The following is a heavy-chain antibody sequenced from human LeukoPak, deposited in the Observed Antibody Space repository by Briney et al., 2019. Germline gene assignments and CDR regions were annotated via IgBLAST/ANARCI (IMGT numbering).Heavy chain of an antibody. J-gene: IGHJ5*02. CDR3: ARRNSYYYGSGSRFDP. CDR1: GYTFTSYD. V-gene: IGHV1-8*01. D-gene: IGHD3-10*01. CDR2: MNPNSGNT. Sequence: ASVKVSCKASGYTFTSYDINWVRQATGQGLEWMGWMNPNSGNTGYAQKFQGRVTMTRNTSISTAYMELSSLRSEDTAVYYCARRNSYYYGSGSRFDPWGQGTLVTVSS.